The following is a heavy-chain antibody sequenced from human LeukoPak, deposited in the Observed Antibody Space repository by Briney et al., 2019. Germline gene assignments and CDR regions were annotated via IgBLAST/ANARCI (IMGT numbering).Heavy chain of an antibody. CDR3: AKIRYPGYYFDY. CDR1: GFTFSSYA. J-gene: IGHJ4*02. CDR2: ISGSGGST. Sequence: GGSLRLSCAASGFTFSSYAMSWVRQAPGKGLEWVSAISGSGGSTYYADSVKGRFTISRVNSKNTLYLQMNSLRAEDTAVYYCAKIRYPGYYFDYWGQGTLVTVSS. V-gene: IGHV3-23*01. D-gene: IGHD3-9*01.